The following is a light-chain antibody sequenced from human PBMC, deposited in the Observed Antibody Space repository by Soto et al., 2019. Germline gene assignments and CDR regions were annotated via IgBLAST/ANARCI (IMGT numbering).Light chain of an antibody. CDR3: TAFSANRVYL. Sequence: QSVLTQPISVSGSPGQSITISCTRNSNDIGTYDYVCWYQQHPGKAPRLLIHGVHNRSPGISGRFSASKPGLMASLTISGPQAEDEADYYCTAFSANRVYLFGPGTKVTVL. CDR2: GVH. CDR1: SNDIGTYDY. V-gene: IGLV2-14*01. J-gene: IGLJ1*01.